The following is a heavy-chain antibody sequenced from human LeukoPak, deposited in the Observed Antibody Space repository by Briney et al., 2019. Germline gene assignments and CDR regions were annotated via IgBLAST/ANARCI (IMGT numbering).Heavy chain of an antibody. V-gene: IGHV3-11*05. CDR1: GFTFFDYD. CDR2: ISSSSSYT. Sequence: GGSLLQTCADSGFTFFDYDLSGLRQAPGKGLEWVSYISSSSSYTNYADSVKGRFTISRDNAKNSLYLQMNSLRAEDTAVYYCARGSPHTLSEAAAGTHWRQRSMVTVSS. D-gene: IGHD6-13*01. CDR3: ARGSPHTLSEAAAGTH. J-gene: IGHJ4*02.